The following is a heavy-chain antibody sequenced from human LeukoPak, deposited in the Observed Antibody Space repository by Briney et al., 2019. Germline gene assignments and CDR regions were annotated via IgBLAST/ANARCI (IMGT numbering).Heavy chain of an antibody. J-gene: IGHJ4*02. Sequence: GGSLRLSCAASGFTFSSYAMHWVRQAPGKGLEWVAVISYDGSNKYYADSVKGRFTISRDNSKNTLYLQTNSLRAEDTAVYYCARGTSGSYYDYWGQGTLVTVSS. V-gene: IGHV3-30-3*01. CDR3: ARGTSGSYYDY. CDR1: GFTFSSYA. D-gene: IGHD3-10*01. CDR2: ISYDGSNK.